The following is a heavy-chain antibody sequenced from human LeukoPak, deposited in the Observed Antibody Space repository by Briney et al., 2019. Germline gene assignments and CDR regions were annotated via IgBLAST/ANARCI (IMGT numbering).Heavy chain of an antibody. CDR1: GGTFSSYA. Sequence: SVKVSCKASGGTFSSYAISWVRQAPGQGLEWMGGIIPSFGTANYAQKFQGRVTITADKSTSTAYMELSSLRSEDTAVYFCATHSPEWRYSGYYNYYYMDVWGNGTTVTVSS. V-gene: IGHV1-69*06. J-gene: IGHJ6*03. CDR3: ATHSPEWRYSGYYNYYYMDV. D-gene: IGHD5-12*01. CDR2: IIPSFGTA.